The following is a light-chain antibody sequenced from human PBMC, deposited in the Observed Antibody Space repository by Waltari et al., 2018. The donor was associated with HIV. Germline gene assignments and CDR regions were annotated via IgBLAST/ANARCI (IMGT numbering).Light chain of an antibody. CDR2: AAS. J-gene: IGKJ3*01. Sequence: QMTQSLSSLSPSVGDIVTITCRASQGISNYLAWYQQKPAKVHKLLIYAASTLQSGVPTRFSGSGSGTCFTLTISSLQREDVATYYCQKYNSAPFTFGPGTRVDVK. CDR1: QGISNY. V-gene: IGKV1-27*01. CDR3: QKYNSAPFT.